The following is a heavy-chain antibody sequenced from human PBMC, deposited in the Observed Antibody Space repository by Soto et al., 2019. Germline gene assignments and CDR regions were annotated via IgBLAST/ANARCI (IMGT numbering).Heavy chain of an antibody. Sequence: ASVKVSCKASGYIFTSYGISWMRQAPGQGLEWMGIINPSGGSTSYAQKFQGGVTMTTDTSTSTVYMELSSLRSEDTAVYYCGRGAPSLELRHYWGQGTLVTVSS. CDR3: GRGAPSLELRHY. D-gene: IGHD1-7*01. V-gene: IGHV1-46*01. CDR1: GYIFTSYG. CDR2: INPSGGST. J-gene: IGHJ4*02.